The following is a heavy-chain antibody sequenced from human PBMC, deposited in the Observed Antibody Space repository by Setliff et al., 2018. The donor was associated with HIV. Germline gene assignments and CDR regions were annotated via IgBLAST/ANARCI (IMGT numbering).Heavy chain of an antibody. CDR1: GGSISSSGYF. D-gene: IGHD3-22*01. CDR2: IYYSGST. J-gene: IGHJ4*02. CDR3: ARRYYDSSGYYYPFDY. Sequence: SETLSLTCTVSGGSISSSGYFWGWIRRPPGKGLEWIGSIYYSGSTYYNPSLKSRVTISVDTSENQFSLKLSSVTAADTAVYYCARRYYDSSGYYYPFDYWGQGTLVTVSS. V-gene: IGHV4-39*01.